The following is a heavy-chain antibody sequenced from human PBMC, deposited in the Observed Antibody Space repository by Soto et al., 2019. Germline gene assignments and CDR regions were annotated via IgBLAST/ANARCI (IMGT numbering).Heavy chain of an antibody. D-gene: IGHD3-9*01. CDR2: ISSDGNNK. J-gene: IGHJ4*02. Sequence: PGGSLTLSCTASGFTSKHYAMHWFRPAPGNGMEWVAVISSDGNNKEYGDSAKRRFTISRDNSKNTLYLQMNNQRAEDTAVYYCAKAWGLDWVFQDRFEYLGKGTLVTASS. V-gene: IGHV3-30*04. CDR3: AKAWGLDWVFQDRFEY. CDR1: GFTSKHYA.